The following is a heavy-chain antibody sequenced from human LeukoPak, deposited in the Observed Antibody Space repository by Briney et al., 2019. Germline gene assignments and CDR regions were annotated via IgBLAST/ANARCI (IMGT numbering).Heavy chain of an antibody. CDR1: GFTFSSYW. CDR3: ARDHRDYYATLDY. D-gene: IGHD3-10*01. CDR2: IKQDGSEK. V-gene: IGHV3-7*01. Sequence: GGSLRLSCAASGFTFSSYWMNWVRQAPGKGLEWVANIKQDGSEKEYVDSVKGRFTISRDNAKNSLYLQMNSLRIEDTAVYYCARDHRDYYATLDYWGQGTLVTVTS. J-gene: IGHJ4*02.